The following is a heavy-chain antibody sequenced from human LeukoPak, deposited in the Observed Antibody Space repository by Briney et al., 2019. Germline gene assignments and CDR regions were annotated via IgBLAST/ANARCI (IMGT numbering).Heavy chain of an antibody. CDR3: ARVGYSSPFDY. D-gene: IGHD6-13*01. CDR1: GFTFSSYA. CDR2: ISYDGSNK. J-gene: IGHJ4*02. Sequence: GGSLRLSCAASGFTFSSYAIHWVRQAPGKGLELVAVISYDGSNKFYADSVKGRFTISRDNSKNTLYLQMGSLRAEDMAVYYCARVGYSSPFDYWGQGTLVTVSS. V-gene: IGHV3-30*14.